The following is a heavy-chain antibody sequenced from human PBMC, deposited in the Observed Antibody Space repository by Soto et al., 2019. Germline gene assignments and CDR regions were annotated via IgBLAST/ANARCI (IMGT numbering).Heavy chain of an antibody. CDR1: GFTFGDYA. CDR3: TFTRCSSTSCYAPNWFDP. V-gene: IGHV3-49*03. CDR2: IRSKAYGGTT. D-gene: IGHD2-2*01. J-gene: IGHJ5*02. Sequence: GGSLRLSCTASGFTFGDYAMSWFRQAPGKGLEWVGFIRSKAYGGTTEYAASVKGRFTISRDDSKSITYLQMNSLKTEDTAVYYCTFTRCSSTSCYAPNWFDPWGQGTLVTVSS.